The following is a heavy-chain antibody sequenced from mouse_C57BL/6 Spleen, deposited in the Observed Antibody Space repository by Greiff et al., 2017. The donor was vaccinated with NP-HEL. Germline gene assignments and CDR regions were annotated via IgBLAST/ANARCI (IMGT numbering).Heavy chain of an antibody. CDR3: AAYYYGSSYGSD. Sequence: VQLQQPGAELVKPGASVKLSCKASGYTFTSYWKQWVKQRPGQGLEWIGEIDPSDSYTNYNQKFKGKATLTVDTSSSTAYMQLSSLTSEDSAVYYCAAYYYGSSYGSDWGTGTTVTVSS. J-gene: IGHJ1*03. CDR1: GYTFTSYW. CDR2: IDPSDSYT. D-gene: IGHD1-1*01. V-gene: IGHV1-50*01.